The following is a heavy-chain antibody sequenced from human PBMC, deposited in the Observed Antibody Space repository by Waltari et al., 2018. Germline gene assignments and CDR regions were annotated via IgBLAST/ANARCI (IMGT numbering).Heavy chain of an antibody. Sequence: QVQLQESVPGLVQPSGTLSLTCAVSGDSISGRYWWSWVRQPPGKGLEWIGQIHGSGRSNYNPSLESRLTVSMDTSSNHFSLTVTSATAADTAIYYCARDRGRGLYLDSWGQGTLVTVSP. J-gene: IGHJ4*02. CDR1: GDSISGRYW. V-gene: IGHV4-4*02. CDR3: ARDRGRGLYLDS. D-gene: IGHD1-26*01. CDR2: IHGSGRS.